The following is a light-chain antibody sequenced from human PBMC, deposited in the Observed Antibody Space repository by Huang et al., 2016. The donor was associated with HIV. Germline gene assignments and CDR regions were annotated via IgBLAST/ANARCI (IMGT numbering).Light chain of an antibody. V-gene: IGKV3D-20*01. Sequence: EIVLTQSPATLSLSPGERATLSCGASHSLSSSYLAWYQQKPALGPRRLIYDAPNRATGIPARFSGSGSGTDFTLTISRLEPEDFAVYYCQQYGSSPLTFGGGTKVEIK. CDR1: HSLSSSY. CDR3: QQYGSSPLT. CDR2: DAP. J-gene: IGKJ4*01.